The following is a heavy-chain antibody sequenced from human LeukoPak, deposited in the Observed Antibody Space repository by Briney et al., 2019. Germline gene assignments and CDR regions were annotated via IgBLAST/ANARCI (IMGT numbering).Heavy chain of an antibody. V-gene: IGHV3-23*01. CDR2: ITRGGAGT. J-gene: IGHJ4*02. CDR1: GFTFSGYA. Sequence: TGGSLRLSCAASGFTFSGYAMSWVRQAPGKGLEWVSTITRGGAGTYYADSVKGRFTISRDNSKNTLYLRVNSLRAEDTAVYYCARDHPNCVGTDCLLFDYWGQGTPVTVSS. CDR3: ARDHPNCVGTDCLLFDY. D-gene: IGHD2-21*01.